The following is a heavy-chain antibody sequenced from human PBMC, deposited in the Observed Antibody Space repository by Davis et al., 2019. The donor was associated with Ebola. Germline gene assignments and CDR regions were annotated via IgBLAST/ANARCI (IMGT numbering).Heavy chain of an antibody. V-gene: IGHV4-39*01. J-gene: IGHJ4*02. D-gene: IGHD6-19*01. Sequence: SETLSPTCTVSGGSIASRSHHWGWIRHTPGKGLAWIGSAYYRGGTYYSPSLKSRVTISIDASETQFSLKLSSMTAADTAVYYCARGVAVSSHIDSWGQGTQVTVAS. CDR3: ARGVAVSSHIDS. CDR2: AYYRGGT. CDR1: GGSIASRSHH.